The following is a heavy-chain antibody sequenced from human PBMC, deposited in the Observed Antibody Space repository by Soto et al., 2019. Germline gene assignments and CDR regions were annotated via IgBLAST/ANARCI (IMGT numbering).Heavy chain of an antibody. Sequence: PSETLSLTCTVSGGSISSYYWTWIRQPPGKGLEWIGNIYYSGSTSYNTSLKSRVTISVDTSKNQFSLKMSSLIAADTAVYYCARGTGNTGNFDYWGQGTLVTVS. CDR3: ARGTGNTGNFDY. CDR2: IYYSGST. J-gene: IGHJ4*02. CDR1: GGSISSYY. D-gene: IGHD2-8*02. V-gene: IGHV4-59*01.